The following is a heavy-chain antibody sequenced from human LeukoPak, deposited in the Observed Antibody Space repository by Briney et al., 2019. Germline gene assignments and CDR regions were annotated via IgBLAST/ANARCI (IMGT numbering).Heavy chain of an antibody. CDR3: ARVNSSSWYYFDY. D-gene: IGHD6-13*01. Sequence: SETLSLTCTVSGDSISSNSYYWSWIRQPPGKGLEWIGYIYYSGSTNYNPSLKSRVTISVDTSKNQFSLKLSSVTAADTAVYYCARVNSSSWYYFDYWGQGTLVTVSS. CDR1: GDSISSNSYY. CDR2: IYYSGST. V-gene: IGHV4-61*01. J-gene: IGHJ4*02.